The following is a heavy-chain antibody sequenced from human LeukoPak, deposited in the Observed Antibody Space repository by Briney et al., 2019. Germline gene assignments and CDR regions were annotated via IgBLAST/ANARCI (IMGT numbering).Heavy chain of an antibody. CDR2: ISSSSGTI. J-gene: IGHJ4*02. V-gene: IGHV3-48*01. CDR1: GFSVSSNY. Sequence: GGSLRLSCAASGFSVSSNYMSWVRRAPGKGLEWVSYISSSSGTILYADSVKGRFTISRDNAKNSLYLQMNSLRAEDTAVYYCARGDYFDDSASPVDYWGQGTLVTVSS. CDR3: ARGDYFDDSASPVDY. D-gene: IGHD2/OR15-2a*01.